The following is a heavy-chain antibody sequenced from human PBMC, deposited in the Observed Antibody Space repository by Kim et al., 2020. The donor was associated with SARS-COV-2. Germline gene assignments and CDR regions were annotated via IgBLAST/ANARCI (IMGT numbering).Heavy chain of an antibody. Sequence: SVKVSCKASGGTFSSYAISWVRQAPGQGLEWMGGIIPIFGTANYAQKFQGRVTITADESTSTAYMELSSLRSEDTAVYYCASSPPLGGDSSFDIWGQGTMVTVSS. V-gene: IGHV1-69*13. CDR1: GGTFSSYA. CDR3: ASSPPLGGDSSFDI. CDR2: IIPIFGTA. J-gene: IGHJ3*02. D-gene: IGHD2-21*02.